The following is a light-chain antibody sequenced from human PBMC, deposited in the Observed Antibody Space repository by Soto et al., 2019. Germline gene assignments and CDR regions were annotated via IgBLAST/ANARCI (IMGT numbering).Light chain of an antibody. V-gene: IGLV2-14*01. J-gene: IGLJ1*01. CDR2: DVS. CDR3: DSYTSSSSYA. Sequence: QSVLTQPASVSGSPGQSITISRTGTGSDVGAYRYVSWYQQHPGQAPKLIIYDVSNRPSGVSDRFSGSKSGNTASLTISGLQSEDEADYYCDSYTSSSSYAFGTGTKVTV. CDR1: GSDVGAYRY.